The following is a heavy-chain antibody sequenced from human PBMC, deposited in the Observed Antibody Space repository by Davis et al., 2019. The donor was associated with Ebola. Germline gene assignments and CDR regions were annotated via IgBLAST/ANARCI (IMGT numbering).Heavy chain of an antibody. Sequence: ASVKVSCKASGYTFTGYDMHWVRQAPVQGLEWMGIINPSGGSTSYAQKFQVRVTMTRDTSTSTVYMDLISLRSEDTAVYYCARVGSDGAFDTWGQRTIVTVSS. CDR3: ARVGSDGAFDT. D-gene: IGHD1-26*01. CDR1: GYTFTGYD. CDR2: INPSGGST. J-gene: IGHJ3*02. V-gene: IGHV1-46*01.